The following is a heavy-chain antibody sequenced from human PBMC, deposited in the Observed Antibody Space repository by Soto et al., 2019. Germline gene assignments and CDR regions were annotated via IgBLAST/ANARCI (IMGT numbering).Heavy chain of an antibody. J-gene: IGHJ6*03. V-gene: IGHV4-59*01. CDR1: GGSISSYY. CDR2: IYYSGST. CDR3: ARGGGYGSYHYYMDV. Sequence: SETLSLTCTVSGGSISSYYWSWIRQPPGKGLEWIGYIYYSGSTNYNPSLKSRVTISVDTSKNQFSLKLSSVTAADTAVYYCARGGGYGSYHYYMDVWGKGTTVTVAS. D-gene: IGHD5-12*01.